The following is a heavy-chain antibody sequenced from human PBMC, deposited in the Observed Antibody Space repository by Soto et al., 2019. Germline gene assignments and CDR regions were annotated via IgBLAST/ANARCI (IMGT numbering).Heavy chain of an antibody. Sequence: QLHLVQSGAVVKKPGASVTVSCSASGYPVTAYYMHWVRQAPGRGLEWMGGINPATGAAKYTQTFPGRVPMARDTATSTGFMELGGPASEDTAVFYLAGGGGVGVAGSAAFDMWGQGTLVTVSS. CDR1: GYPVTAYY. CDR3: AGGGGVGVAGSAAFDM. D-gene: IGHD3-3*01. CDR2: INPATGAA. J-gene: IGHJ3*02. V-gene: IGHV1-2*02.